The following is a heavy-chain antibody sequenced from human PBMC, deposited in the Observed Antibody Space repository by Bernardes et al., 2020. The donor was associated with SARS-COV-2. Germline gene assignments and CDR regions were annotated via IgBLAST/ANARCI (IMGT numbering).Heavy chain of an antibody. J-gene: IGHJ6*02. V-gene: IGHV1-24*01. CDR3: ATVSYYGSGSYYNVLGYYGMDV. CDR2: FDPEDGET. D-gene: IGHD3-10*01. CDR1: GYTLTELS. Sequence: ASVKVSCKVSGYTLTELSMHWVRQAPGKGLEWMGGFDPEDGETIYAQKFQGRVTMTEDTSTDTAYMELSSLRSEDTAVYYCATVSYYGSGSYYNVLGYYGMDVWGQGTTVTVSS.